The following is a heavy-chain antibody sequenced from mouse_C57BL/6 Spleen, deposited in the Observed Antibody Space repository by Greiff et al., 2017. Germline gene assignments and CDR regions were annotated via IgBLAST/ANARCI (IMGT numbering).Heavy chain of an antibody. Sequence: QVQLQQPGAELVMPGASVKLSCKASGYPFTSYWMHWVKQRPGQGLEWIGEIDPSDSYTNYNQKFKGKSTLTVDKSSSTAYMQLSSLTSEDSAVYYCARRATGTRYYAMDYWGQGTSVTVSS. CDR1: GYPFTSYW. V-gene: IGHV1-69*01. J-gene: IGHJ4*01. CDR2: IDPSDSYT. CDR3: ARRATGTRYYAMDY. D-gene: IGHD4-1*01.